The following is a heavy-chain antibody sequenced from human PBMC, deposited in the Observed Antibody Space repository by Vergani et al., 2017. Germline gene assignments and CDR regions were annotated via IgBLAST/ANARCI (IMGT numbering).Heavy chain of an antibody. Sequence: EVQLVESGGGLVQPGGSLRLSCAASGFTFSSYWMHWVRQAPGKGLVWVSRINSDGSSTSYADSVKGRFTISRDNAKNTLYLQMNHLRAEDTAVYYCSRVSSSLWAGYYYFDYWGQGTLVTVSS. CDR2: INSDGSST. CDR3: SRVSSSLWAGYYYFDY. CDR1: GFTFSSYW. J-gene: IGHJ4*02. V-gene: IGHV3-74*01. D-gene: IGHD2-2*01.